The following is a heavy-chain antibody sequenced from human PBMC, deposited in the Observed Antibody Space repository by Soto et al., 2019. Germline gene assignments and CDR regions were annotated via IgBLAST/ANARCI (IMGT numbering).Heavy chain of an antibody. CDR1: GFTARTNY. CDR3: AGSSGRRTYDY. D-gene: IGHD6-19*01. Sequence: GGSLRLSWAASGFTARTNYMSWCRQAPGKGLEWVSVIYSGGSTYYADSVKGRFTISRDNSKNTLYLQMNSLIAEDTAVYYCAGSSGRRTYDYWGQGTLVTVSS. V-gene: IGHV3-53*01. CDR2: IYSGGST. J-gene: IGHJ4*02.